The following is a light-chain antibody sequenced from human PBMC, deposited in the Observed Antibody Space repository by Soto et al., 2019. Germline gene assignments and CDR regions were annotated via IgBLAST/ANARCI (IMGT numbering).Light chain of an antibody. V-gene: IGKV3-15*01. Sequence: EIVMTQSPATLSVSPGERATLSCRASQNIGRDLAWYQQIPGQAPRLLFYDASTGATCIPARFSARSSGTEFTLTITSLQSEDFAVYCCQQYNQWPHPFGGGTKVDI. CDR1: QNIGRD. CDR3: QQYNQWPHP. CDR2: DAS. J-gene: IGKJ4*01.